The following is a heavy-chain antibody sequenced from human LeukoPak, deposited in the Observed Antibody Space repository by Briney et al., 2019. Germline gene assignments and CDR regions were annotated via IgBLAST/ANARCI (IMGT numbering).Heavy chain of an antibody. CDR3: AREGFNWNYCWDV. D-gene: IGHD1-20*01. Sequence: SVKVSCKASGGTFSSYAISWVRQAPGQGLEWMGRIIPIFGTANYAQKFQGRVTITTDESTSAAYMELSSLRSEDTALYYCAREGFNWNYCWDVLGKGTTVTVSS. CDR1: GGTFSSYA. V-gene: IGHV1-69*05. CDR2: IIPIFGTA. J-gene: IGHJ6*04.